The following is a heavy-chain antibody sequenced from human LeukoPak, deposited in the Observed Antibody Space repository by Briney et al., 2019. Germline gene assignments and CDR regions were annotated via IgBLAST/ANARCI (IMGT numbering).Heavy chain of an antibody. CDR1: GGTFSSYA. J-gene: IGHJ6*02. Sequence: SVKVSCKASGGTFSSYAISWVRQAPGQGLEWMGGIIPIFGTANYAQKFQGRVTTTADESTSTAYMELSSLRSEDTAVYYCARFKTPPIVVVPAETHYYYGMDVWGQGTTVTVSS. V-gene: IGHV1-69*13. CDR3: ARFKTPPIVVVPAETHYYYGMDV. CDR2: IIPIFGTA. D-gene: IGHD2-2*01.